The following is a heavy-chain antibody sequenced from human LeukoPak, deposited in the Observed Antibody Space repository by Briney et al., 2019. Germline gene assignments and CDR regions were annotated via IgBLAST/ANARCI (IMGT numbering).Heavy chain of an antibody. D-gene: IGHD2-2*02. CDR1: GFTFSSCA. J-gene: IGHJ4*02. CDR3: ARWNSYIDY. CDR2: ISSSSSTI. Sequence: PGGSLRLSCAASGFTFSSCAMSWVRQAPGKGLEWVSYISSSSSTIYYADSVKGRFTISRDNAKNSLYLQMNSLRAEDTAVYYCARWNSYIDYWGQGTLVTVSS. V-gene: IGHV3-48*01.